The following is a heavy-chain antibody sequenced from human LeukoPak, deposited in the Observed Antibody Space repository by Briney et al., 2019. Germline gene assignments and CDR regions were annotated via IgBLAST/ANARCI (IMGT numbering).Heavy chain of an antibody. CDR3: ARVPASVGYYYGMDV. Sequence: GGSLRLSCAASGFTFSSYSMTWVRQAPGKGLEWVSSISSSSSYIYYADSVKGRFTISRDNAKNSPYLQMNSLRAEDTAVYYCARVPASVGYYYGMDVWGQGTTVTVSS. CDR2: ISSSSSYI. D-gene: IGHD5/OR15-5a*01. CDR1: GFTFSSYS. V-gene: IGHV3-21*01. J-gene: IGHJ6*02.